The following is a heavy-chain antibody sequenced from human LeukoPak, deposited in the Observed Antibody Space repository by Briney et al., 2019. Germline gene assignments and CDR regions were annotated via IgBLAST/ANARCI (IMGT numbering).Heavy chain of an antibody. V-gene: IGHV4-39*07. D-gene: IGHD6-19*01. J-gene: IGHJ3*02. CDR3: PIAVAEAVGMGAFDI. CDR2: IYYSGST. Sequence: SETLSLTCTVSGGSISSSSYYWGWIRQPPGKGLEWTGSIYYSGSTYYNPSLKSRVTISVDTSKNQFSLKLSSVTAADKAVYYCPIAVAEAVGMGAFDIWGQGTMVTVSS. CDR1: GGSISSSSYY.